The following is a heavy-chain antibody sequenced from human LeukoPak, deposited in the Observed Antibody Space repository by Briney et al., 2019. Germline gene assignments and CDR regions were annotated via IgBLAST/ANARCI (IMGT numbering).Heavy chain of an antibody. D-gene: IGHD3-10*01. V-gene: IGHV3-30*18. CDR1: GFTFSSYG. J-gene: IGHJ4*02. CDR2: ISYDGSNK. CDR3: AKGLLWFGELSPSFDY. Sequence: GGSLGLSCAASGFTFSSYGMHWVRQAPGKGLEWVAVISYDGSNKYYADSVKGRFTISRDNSKNTLYLQMNSLRAEDTAVYYCAKGLLWFGELSPSFDYWGQGTLVTVSS.